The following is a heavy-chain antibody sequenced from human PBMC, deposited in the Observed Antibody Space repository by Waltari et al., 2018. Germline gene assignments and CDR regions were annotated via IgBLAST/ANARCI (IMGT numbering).Heavy chain of an antibody. V-gene: IGHV3-23*03. CDR3: AKWRYDYGYYFDY. J-gene: IGHJ4*02. CDR1: GFTVSSYA. CDR2: IYSGGSST. D-gene: IGHD5-12*01. Sequence: EVQLLESGGGLVQPGGSLRLSCAASGFTVSSYAMSWVRQAPGKGLEWVSVIYSGGSSTYYADSVKGRFTISRDNSKNTLYLQMNSLRAEDTAVYYCAKWRYDYGYYFDYWGQGTLVTVSS.